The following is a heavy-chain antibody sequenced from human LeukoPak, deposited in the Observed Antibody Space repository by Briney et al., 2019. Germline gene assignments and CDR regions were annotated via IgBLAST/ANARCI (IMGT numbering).Heavy chain of an antibody. Sequence: PGRSLRLSCAASGFTFSSYGMHWVRQAPGKGLEWVAVISYDGSNKYYADSVKGRFTVARDNSKNTLYLQLNSLRGEDTAVYYCAKVGESSDWSYFDDWGQGTLVTVSS. V-gene: IGHV3-30*18. D-gene: IGHD3-22*01. CDR1: GFTFSSYG. J-gene: IGHJ4*02. CDR2: ISYDGSNK. CDR3: AKVGESSDWSYFDD.